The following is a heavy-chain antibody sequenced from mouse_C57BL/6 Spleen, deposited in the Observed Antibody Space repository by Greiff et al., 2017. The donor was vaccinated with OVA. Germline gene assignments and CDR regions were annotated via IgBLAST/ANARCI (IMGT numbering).Heavy chain of an antibody. Sequence: QVHVKQSGAELVKPGASVKMSCKASGYTFTTYPIEWMKQNHGKSLEWIGNFHPYNDDTKYNEKFKGKATLTVEKSSSTVYLELSRLTSDDSAVYYCARRKRDGYDEGYFDVWGTGTTVTVSS. D-gene: IGHD2-2*01. CDR1: GYTFTTYP. J-gene: IGHJ1*03. V-gene: IGHV1-47*01. CDR3: ARRKRDGYDEGYFDV. CDR2: FHPYNDDT.